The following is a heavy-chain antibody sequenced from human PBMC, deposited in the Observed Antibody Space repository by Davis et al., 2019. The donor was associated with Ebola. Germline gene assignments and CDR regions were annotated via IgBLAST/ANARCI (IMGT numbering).Heavy chain of an antibody. Sequence: ASVKVSCQASGYTFTSYGISWVRQAPGQGLEWMGWISAYNGNTNYAQKLQGRVTMTTDTSTSTAYMELRSLRSDDTAVYYCARGRARGAIVVAAWFDPWGQGTLVTVSS. CDR1: GYTFTSYG. V-gene: IGHV1-18*01. CDR2: ISAYNGNT. J-gene: IGHJ5*02. D-gene: IGHD3-22*01. CDR3: ARGRARGAIVVAAWFDP.